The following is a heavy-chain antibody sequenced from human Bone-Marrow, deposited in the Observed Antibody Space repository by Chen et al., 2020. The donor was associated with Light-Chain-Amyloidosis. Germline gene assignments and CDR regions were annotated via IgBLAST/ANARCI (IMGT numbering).Heavy chain of an antibody. V-gene: IGHV5-51*01. CDR2: IYPDDSDA. J-gene: IGHJ4*02. D-gene: IGHD5-12*01. CDR1: GYSFPNYW. CDR3: ARRRDGYNFDY. Sequence: GYSFPNYWIGWVRQMPGKGLERMGVIYPDDSDARYSPSSGGQVTISADKSITTAYLQWRSLKASDIAKYYWARRRDGYNFDYWGQGTLVTVSS.